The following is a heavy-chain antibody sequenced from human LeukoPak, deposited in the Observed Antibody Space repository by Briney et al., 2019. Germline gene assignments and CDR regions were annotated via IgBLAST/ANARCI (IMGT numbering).Heavy chain of an antibody. CDR1: GYTFTYFG. CDR3: ARNYYYYYMDV. V-gene: IGHV1-8*02. J-gene: IGHJ6*03. CDR2: MNPNSGNT. Sequence: GASVKVSCKTSGYTFTYFGITWVRQAPGQGLEWMGWMNPNSGNTGYAQKFQGRVTMTRNTSISTAYMELSSLRSEDTAVYYCARNYYYYYMDVWGKGTTVTISS.